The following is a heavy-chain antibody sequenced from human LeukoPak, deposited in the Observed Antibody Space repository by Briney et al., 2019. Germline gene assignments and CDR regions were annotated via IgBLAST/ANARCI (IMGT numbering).Heavy chain of an antibody. CDR1: GFTFCKYW. CDR2: IKEDGSEK. V-gene: IGHV3-7*01. Sequence: GGSLRLSCAASGFTFCKYWMTWVRQAPGKGLEWVANIKEDGSEKYYVDSVKGRFTISRDNAKNSLSLQLNSLSAEDTAVYYCARSRSGYYEDYWGQGTLVTVSS. J-gene: IGHJ4*02. CDR3: ARSRSGYYEDY. D-gene: IGHD5-12*01.